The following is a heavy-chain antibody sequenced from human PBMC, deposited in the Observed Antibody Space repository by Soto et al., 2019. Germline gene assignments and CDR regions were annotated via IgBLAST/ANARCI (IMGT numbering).Heavy chain of an antibody. CDR1: GYTFNSYT. V-gene: IGHV1-18*01. J-gene: IGHJ4*02. Sequence: PRASVKVSCKTSGYTFNSYTIAWVRQAPGQGLEWLGWISPDDGNTEYEQKFQGRVTMTADTLTNNAYLELRSLKSDDTAIYYCARVEAPFGESLHWGQGTPVTVSS. D-gene: IGHD3-10*01. CDR2: ISPDDGNT. CDR3: ARVEAPFGESLH.